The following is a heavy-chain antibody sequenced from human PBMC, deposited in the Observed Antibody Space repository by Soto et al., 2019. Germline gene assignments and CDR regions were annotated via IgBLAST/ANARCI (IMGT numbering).Heavy chain of an antibody. Sequence: GSVKVSFKSSGYAFTGYFIHWVRQAPGQGLEWVGYINPNSGATNYAPRFQGRVTMTSDTSIRTAYVDLSNLRSYDTAVYYCARGGGTLLAPLPWGPGTLVTVSS. CDR1: GYAFTGYF. CDR3: ARGGGTLLAPLP. V-gene: IGHV1-2*02. D-gene: IGHD2-15*01. J-gene: IGHJ5*02. CDR2: INPNSGAT.